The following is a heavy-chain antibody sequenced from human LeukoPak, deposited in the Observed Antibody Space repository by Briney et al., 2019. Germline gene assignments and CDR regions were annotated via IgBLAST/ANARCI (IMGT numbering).Heavy chain of an antibody. J-gene: IGHJ6*02. D-gene: IGHD3-10*01. V-gene: IGHV1-2*02. CDR1: GYTFIGYY. CDR3: ARVAERMKGSGSYFSGPDADPDYYYCGMDV. Sequence: ASVKVSCKASGYTFIGYYMHWVRQAPGQGLEWMGWINPNSGGTNYAQKFQGRVTMTRDTSISTAYMELSRLRSDDTAVYYCARVAERMKGSGSYFSGPDADPDYYYCGMDVWGQGTTVTVSS. CDR2: INPNSGGT.